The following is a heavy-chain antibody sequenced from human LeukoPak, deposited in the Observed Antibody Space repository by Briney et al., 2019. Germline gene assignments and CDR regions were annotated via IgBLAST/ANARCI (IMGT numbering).Heavy chain of an antibody. D-gene: IGHD3-22*01. CDR1: GFTFSDYA. CDR3: ARDMYDSSGYFDY. Sequence: QPGGSLRLSCAASGFTFSDYAMSWVRQAPGKGLEWLSVISGGSSGSTYYADSVTGRFTVSRDNSKNTVDLQMNNLRVDDTAVYYCARDMYDSSGYFDYWGQGTLVTVSS. V-gene: IGHV3-23*01. J-gene: IGHJ4*02. CDR2: ISGGSSGST.